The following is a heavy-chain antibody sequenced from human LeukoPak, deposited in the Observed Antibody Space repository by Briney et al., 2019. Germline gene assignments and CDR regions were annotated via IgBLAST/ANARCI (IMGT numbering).Heavy chain of an antibody. D-gene: IGHD5-18*01. CDR3: TGLPALFVDTAMVTSDY. CDR2: IRSKANSYAT. Sequence: GGSLRLSCAASGFTFSGSAMHWVRQASGKGLEWAGRIRSKANSYATAYAASVKGRFTISRDDSKNTAYLQMNSLKTEDTAVYYCTGLPALFVDTAMVTSDYWGQGTLVTVSS. J-gene: IGHJ4*02. V-gene: IGHV3-73*01. CDR1: GFTFSGSA.